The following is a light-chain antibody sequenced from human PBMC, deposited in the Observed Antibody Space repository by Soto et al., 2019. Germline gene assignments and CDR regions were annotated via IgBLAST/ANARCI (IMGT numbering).Light chain of an antibody. V-gene: IGKV3-11*01. J-gene: IGKJ5*01. CDR1: QSVSSY. CDR2: DAS. Sequence: IVFTQSPSTLSLSPGERATLSCRASQSVSSYLAWYQQKPGQAPRLLIYDASNRVTGIPARFSGSGSGTDFTLTISSLEPKDFAVYYCQQRSNWITFGQGTRLEIK. CDR3: QQRSNWIT.